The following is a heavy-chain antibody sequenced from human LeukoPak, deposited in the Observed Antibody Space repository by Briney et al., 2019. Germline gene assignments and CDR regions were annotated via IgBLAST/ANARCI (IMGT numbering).Heavy chain of an antibody. V-gene: IGHV5-51*01. CDR3: ARRGYSYGKDTYYFDY. CDR2: IYPGDSDT. Sequence: GESLKISCKGSGYSFTSYWIGWVRQMPGKGLEWMGIIYPGDSDTRYSPPFQGQVTISADKSISTAYLQWSSLKASDTAMYYCARRGYSYGKDTYYFDYWGQGTLVTVSS. D-gene: IGHD5-18*01. CDR1: GYSFTSYW. J-gene: IGHJ4*02.